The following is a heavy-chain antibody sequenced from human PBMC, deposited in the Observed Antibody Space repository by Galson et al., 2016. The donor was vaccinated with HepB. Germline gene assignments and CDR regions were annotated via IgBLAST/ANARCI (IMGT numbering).Heavy chain of an antibody. CDR3: AKLSATYYVGR. Sequence: SETLSLTCAVSGDSVISNNWWSWVRQPPGKGQEWIGEIHHSGSSNYNPSLKSRLTMSVDKSKNQFYLRLTSVAVADAAVYYCAKLSATYYVGRWGQGTLVTVSS. CDR1: GDSVISNNW. CDR2: IHHSGSS. D-gene: IGHD1-7*01. J-gene: IGHJ4*02. V-gene: IGHV4-4*02.